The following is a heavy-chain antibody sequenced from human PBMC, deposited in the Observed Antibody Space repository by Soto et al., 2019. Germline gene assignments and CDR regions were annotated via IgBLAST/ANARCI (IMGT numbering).Heavy chain of an antibody. J-gene: IGHJ6*02. CDR3: ARTSGYYDSSGYYYLYYYYGMDV. CDR2: INHSGST. D-gene: IGHD3-22*01. CDR1: GGSFSGYY. Sequence: PSETLSLTCAVYGGSFSGYYWSWIRQPPGKGLEWIGEINHSGSTNYNPSLKSRVTISVDTSKNQFSLKPSSVTAADTAVYYCARTSGYYDSSGYYYLYYYYGMDVWGQGTTVTVSS. V-gene: IGHV4-34*01.